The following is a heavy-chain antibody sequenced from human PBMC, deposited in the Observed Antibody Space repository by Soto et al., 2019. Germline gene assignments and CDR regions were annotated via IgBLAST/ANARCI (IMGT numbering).Heavy chain of an antibody. J-gene: IGHJ4*02. D-gene: IGHD5-12*01. V-gene: IGHV3-23*01. CDR2: ISGSGGST. Sequence: GGSLRLSCAASGFTFSSYAMSWVCQAPGKGLEWVSAISGSGGSTYYADSVKGRFTISRANSKNTLYLQMNSLRAEDTAVYYCAKDFWRGYSGYATSFDYWGQGTLVTVSS. CDR1: GFTFSSYA. CDR3: AKDFWRGYSGYATSFDY.